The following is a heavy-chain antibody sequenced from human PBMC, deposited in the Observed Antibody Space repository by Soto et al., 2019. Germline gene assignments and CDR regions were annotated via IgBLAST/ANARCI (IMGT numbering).Heavy chain of an antibody. J-gene: IGHJ5*02. CDR1: GGSISSGGYY. Sequence: QVQLQESGPGLVKPSQTLSLTCTVSGGSISSGGYYWSWIRQHPGKGLEGIGYIYYSGSTYYNPSLKIRVTISVDTSKNQFSLKLSSVTAADTAVYYCARSPYYYDSSGYYLSYGWFDPWGQGTLVTVSS. CDR3: ARSPYYYDSSGYYLSYGWFDP. D-gene: IGHD3-22*01. V-gene: IGHV4-31*03. CDR2: IYYSGST.